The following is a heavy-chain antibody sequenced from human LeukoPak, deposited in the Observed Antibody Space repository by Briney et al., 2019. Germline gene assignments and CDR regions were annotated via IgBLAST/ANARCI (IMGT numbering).Heavy chain of an antibody. CDR3: AIHRSIAARLDAFDI. CDR1: GYTFTGYY. CDR2: INLNSGGT. D-gene: IGHD6-6*01. Sequence: GASVKVSCKASGYTFTGYYMHWVRQAPGQGLEWMGWINLNSGGTNYAQKFQGRVTMTRDTSISTAYMELSRLRSDDTAVYYCAIHRSIAARLDAFDIWGQGTMVTVSS. V-gene: IGHV1-2*02. J-gene: IGHJ3*02.